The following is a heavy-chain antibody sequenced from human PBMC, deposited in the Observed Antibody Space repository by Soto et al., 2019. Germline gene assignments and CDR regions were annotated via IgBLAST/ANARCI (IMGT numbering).Heavy chain of an antibody. CDR2: ISAYNGNT. J-gene: IGHJ4*02. V-gene: IGHV1-18*04. CDR3: ARDLGSIVVVTAMDY. D-gene: IGHD2-21*02. Sequence: ASVKVSCKASGYTFTSYCISWVRQAPGQGLEWMGWISAYNGNTNYAQKLQGRVTMTTDTSTSTAYMELRSLRSDDTAVYYCARDLGSIVVVTAMDYWGQGTLVTVSS. CDR1: GYTFTSYC.